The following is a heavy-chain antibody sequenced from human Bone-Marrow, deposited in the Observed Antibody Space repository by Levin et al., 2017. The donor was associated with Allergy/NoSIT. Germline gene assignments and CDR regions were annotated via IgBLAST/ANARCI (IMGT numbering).Heavy chain of an antibody. V-gene: IGHV3-23*01. J-gene: IGHJ3*02. CDR3: AKCGWSDYIWGSYRLGHDAFDI. Sequence: PGGSLRLSCAASGFTFSSYAMSWVRQAPGKGLEWVSAISGSGGSTYYADSVKGRFTISRDNSKNTLYLQMNSLRAEDTAVYYCAKCGWSDYIWGSYRLGHDAFDIWGQGTMVTVSS. CDR2: ISGSGGST. CDR1: GFTFSSYA. D-gene: IGHD3-16*02.